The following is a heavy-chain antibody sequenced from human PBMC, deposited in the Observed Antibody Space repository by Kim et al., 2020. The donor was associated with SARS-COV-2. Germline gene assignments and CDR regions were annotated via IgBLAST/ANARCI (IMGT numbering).Heavy chain of an antibody. Sequence: SETLSLTCTVSGGSISSYYWSWIRQPPGKGLEWIGYIYYSGSTNYNPSLKSRVTISVDTSKNQFSLKLSSVTAADTAVYYCARWLQRYWYFDLWGRGTLVTVSS. V-gene: IGHV4-59*13. CDR1: GGSISSYY. J-gene: IGHJ2*01. D-gene: IGHD5-12*01. CDR2: IYYSGST. CDR3: ARWLQRYWYFDL.